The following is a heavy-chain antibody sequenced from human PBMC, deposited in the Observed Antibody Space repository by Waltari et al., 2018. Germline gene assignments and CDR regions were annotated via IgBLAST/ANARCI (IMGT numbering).Heavy chain of an antibody. V-gene: IGHV3-23*03. D-gene: IGHD6-13*01. Sequence: EVQLLESGGGLVQPGGSLRLSCAASGFTFSSYAMSWVRQAPGKGLEWVSVIYSGGSTYYADSVKGRFTISRDNSKNTLYLQMNSLRAEDTAVYYCAKSRGQQLANDAFDIWGQGTMVTVSS. CDR3: AKSRGQQLANDAFDI. CDR2: IYSGGST. CDR1: GFTFSSYA. J-gene: IGHJ3*02.